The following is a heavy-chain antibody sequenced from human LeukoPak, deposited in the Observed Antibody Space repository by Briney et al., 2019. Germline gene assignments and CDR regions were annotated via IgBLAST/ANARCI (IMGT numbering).Heavy chain of an antibody. Sequence: PSETLSLTCTVSGGSISSGGYYWSWIRQHPGKGLEWIGYIYYSGSTDYNPSLTSRVTISVDMSKNQFSLKLSSVTAADAAVYYCARASMRGIPNFDYWGEGTLVTVYS. V-gene: IGHV4-31*03. D-gene: IGHD2/OR15-2a*01. CDR1: GGSISSGGYY. J-gene: IGHJ4*02. CDR2: IYYSGST. CDR3: ARASMRGIPNFDY.